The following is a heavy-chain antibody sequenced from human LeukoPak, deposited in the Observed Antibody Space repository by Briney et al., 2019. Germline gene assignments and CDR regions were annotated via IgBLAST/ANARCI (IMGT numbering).Heavy chain of an antibody. Sequence: ASVKVSCKASGFTFTSSAMQWVRQARGQRLEWIGWIVVGSGNTNYAQKFQERVTITRDMSTSTAYMELSSLRSEDTAVYYCAAPGCSGGSCYSPTWYYYYGMDVWGQGTTVTVYS. CDR3: AAPGCSGGSCYSPTWYYYYGMDV. D-gene: IGHD2-15*01. V-gene: IGHV1-58*02. CDR1: GFTFTSSA. J-gene: IGHJ6*02. CDR2: IVVGSGNT.